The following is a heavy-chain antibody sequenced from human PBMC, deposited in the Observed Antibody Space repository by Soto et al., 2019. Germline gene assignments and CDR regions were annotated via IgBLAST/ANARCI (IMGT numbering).Heavy chain of an antibody. D-gene: IGHD6-19*01. Sequence: QVQLQESGPGLVKPSETLSLTCTVSGGSISSYYWSWIRQPPGKGLEWIGYIYYSGSSNYNPSLKSRVTISVDTSKNQFSLKLSSVTAADTAVYYCARHVQWRGTFDYWGQGTLVTVSS. CDR1: GGSISSYY. V-gene: IGHV4-59*08. CDR3: ARHVQWRGTFDY. J-gene: IGHJ4*02. CDR2: IYYSGSS.